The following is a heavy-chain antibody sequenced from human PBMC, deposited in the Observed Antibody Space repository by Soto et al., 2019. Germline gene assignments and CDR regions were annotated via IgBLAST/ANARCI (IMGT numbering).Heavy chain of an antibody. CDR3: AHGGVAPGDIVGENWFDP. CDR1: GFSLSTSGVG. CDR2: IFWDDDK. Sequence: SGPTLVKPTQTLTLTCTFSGFSLSTSGVGVGWIRQPPGKALEWLALIFWDDDKRYSPALKSRLTITKDTSKNQVVLTMTNMDPVDTATYYCAHGGVAPGDIVGENWFDPWGQGTLVTVSS. J-gene: IGHJ5*02. D-gene: IGHD2-15*01. V-gene: IGHV2-5*02.